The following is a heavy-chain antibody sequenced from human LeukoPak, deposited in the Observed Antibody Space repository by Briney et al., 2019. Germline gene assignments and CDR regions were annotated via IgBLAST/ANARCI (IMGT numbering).Heavy chain of an antibody. CDR3: ARSPAGIAAPVGDY. D-gene: IGHD6-13*01. J-gene: IGHJ4*02. Sequence: PGRSLRLSCAASGFTFSSYAMHWVRQAPGKGLEWVAVISYDGSNKYYADSVKGRFTISRDNSKNTLYLQMNSLRAEDTAVYYCARSPAGIAAPVGDYWGQGTLVTVSS. V-gene: IGHV3-30-3*01. CDR1: GFTFSSYA. CDR2: ISYDGSNK.